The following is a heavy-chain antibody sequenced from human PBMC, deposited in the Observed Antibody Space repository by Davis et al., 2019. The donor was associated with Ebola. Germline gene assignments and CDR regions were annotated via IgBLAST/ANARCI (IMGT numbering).Heavy chain of an antibody. CDR1: GGSVSSGYYY. D-gene: IGHD3-22*01. V-gene: IGHV4-61*01. Sequence: SETLSLTCTVSGGSVSSGYYYWSWVRQPPGKGLEWIGYIYYSGSTKNNPSLKSRVTISVDTSKNQFSLKLSSVTAADTAVYYCARRGITLTSGRFDPWGQGTPVTVSP. CDR3: ARRGITLTSGRFDP. CDR2: IYYSGST. J-gene: IGHJ5*02.